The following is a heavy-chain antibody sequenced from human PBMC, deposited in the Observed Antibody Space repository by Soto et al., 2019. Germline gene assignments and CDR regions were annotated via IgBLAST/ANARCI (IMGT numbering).Heavy chain of an antibody. V-gene: IGHV4-4*02. Sequence: ASGTLSLTCAVSGGSIRSSKWWGWVRQPPGKGLEWIGEIYHSGSTNYNPSLKSRVTISVDKSKNQFSLKLSSVTAADTAVYYCASLPATSDFDYWGQGTLVTVSS. J-gene: IGHJ4*02. CDR3: ASLPATSDFDY. CDR2: IYHSGST. D-gene: IGHD2-2*01. CDR1: GGSIRSSKW.